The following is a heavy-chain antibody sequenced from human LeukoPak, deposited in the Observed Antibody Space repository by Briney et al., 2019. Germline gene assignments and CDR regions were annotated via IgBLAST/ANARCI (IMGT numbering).Heavy chain of an antibody. V-gene: IGHV3-48*01. Sequence: HSGGSLRLSCAASGFAFSNYNMNWVRQAPGKGLEWVSYISSSSHSIYYADSVKGRFTVSRDNAQDSLYLQLNSLRAEDTAVYYCAKVRPGLRYFDWLLACFDYWGQGTLVTVSS. CDR3: AKVRPGLRYFDWLLACFDY. D-gene: IGHD3-9*01. J-gene: IGHJ4*02. CDR1: GFAFSNYN. CDR2: ISSSSHSI.